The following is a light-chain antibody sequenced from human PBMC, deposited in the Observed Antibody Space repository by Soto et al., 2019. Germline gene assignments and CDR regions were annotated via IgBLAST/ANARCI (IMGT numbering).Light chain of an antibody. CDR3: SSYAGSKNPYV. CDR2: EVN. Sequence: QSVLTQPPSASGSPGQAVTISCTGTGSDVGGYNSVSWYQQHPDNANKVIIYEVNKRPSGVPARFSGSKSGNTASLTVSGLQAEDEADYYCSSYAGSKNPYVFGSGTKVTVL. CDR1: GSDVGGYNS. J-gene: IGLJ1*01. V-gene: IGLV2-8*01.